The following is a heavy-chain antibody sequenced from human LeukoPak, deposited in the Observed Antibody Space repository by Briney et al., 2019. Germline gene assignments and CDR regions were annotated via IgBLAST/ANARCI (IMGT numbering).Heavy chain of an antibody. V-gene: IGHV1-2*04. J-gene: IGHJ4*02. CDR1: GYTFTDYY. CDR3: ARANPLHCSSTSCLFDY. Sequence: ASVKVSCKASGYTFTDYYMHWVRQAPGQGLEWVGWINPNNGGTYSTQKFQGWVTMTRDTSISTAYMELSRLTSDDTAVYYCARANPLHCSSTSCLFDYWGQGSLVTVSS. D-gene: IGHD2-2*01. CDR2: INPNNGGT.